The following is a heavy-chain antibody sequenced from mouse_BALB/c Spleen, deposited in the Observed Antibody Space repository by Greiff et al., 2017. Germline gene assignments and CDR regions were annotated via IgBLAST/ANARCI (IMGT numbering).Heavy chain of an antibody. V-gene: IGHV3-2*02. CDR1: GYSITSDYA. D-gene: IGHD1-1*01. CDR2: ISYSGST. J-gene: IGHJ3*01. CDR3: AKTRLYYGSAWFAY. Sequence: ESGPGLVKPSQSLSLTCTVTGYSITSDYAWNWIRQFPGNKLEWMGYISYSGSTSYNPSLKSRISITRDTSKNQFFLQLNSVTTEDTATYYCAKTRLYYGSAWFAYWGQGTLVTVSA.